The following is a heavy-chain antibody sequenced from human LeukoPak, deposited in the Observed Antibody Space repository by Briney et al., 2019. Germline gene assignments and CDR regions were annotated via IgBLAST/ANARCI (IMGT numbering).Heavy chain of an antibody. CDR2: INHSGNT. J-gene: IGHJ4*02. CDR3: ARDEMEHHGSYYDF. CDR1: GGSFSGYY. V-gene: IGHV4-34*01. D-gene: IGHD1/OR15-1a*01. Sequence: SETLSLTCAVYGGSFSGYYWSWIRQPPGKGLEWIGEINHSGNTNYNPSLKSRVTISVDTSKNQFSLNLSSVTAADTAVYYCARDEMEHHGSYYDFWGQGTLVSVSS.